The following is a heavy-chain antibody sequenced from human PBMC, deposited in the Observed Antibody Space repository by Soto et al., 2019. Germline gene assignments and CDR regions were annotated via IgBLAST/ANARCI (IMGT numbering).Heavy chain of an antibody. Sequence: GGSLRLPCAASGFTFSSYGMHWVRQAPGKGLEWVAVISYDGSNKDCADSVKGRFTIYRDNSKNTLHLQMNSLRAEDTAVYYCAKDADYYYGSGSYYMGRYFDYWGQGTLVTVSS. V-gene: IGHV3-30*18. CDR1: GFTFSSYG. CDR3: AKDADYYYGSGSYYMGRYFDY. J-gene: IGHJ4*02. CDR2: ISYDGSNK. D-gene: IGHD3-10*01.